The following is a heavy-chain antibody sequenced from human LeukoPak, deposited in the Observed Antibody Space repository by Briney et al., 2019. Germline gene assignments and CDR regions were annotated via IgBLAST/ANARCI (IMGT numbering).Heavy chain of an antibody. Sequence: SETLSLTCTVSGGSISSGSYYWSWIRQPAGKGLEWIGRIYTSGSTNYNPSLKSRVTISVDTSKNQFPLKLSSVTAADTAVYYCARGRAYYGYFDYWGQGTLVTVSS. CDR2: IYTSGST. CDR3: ARGRAYYGYFDY. J-gene: IGHJ4*02. CDR1: GGSISSGSYY. D-gene: IGHD3-16*01. V-gene: IGHV4-61*02.